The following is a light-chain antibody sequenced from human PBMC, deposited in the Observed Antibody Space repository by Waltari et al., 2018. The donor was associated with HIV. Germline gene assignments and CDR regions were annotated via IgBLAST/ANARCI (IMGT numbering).Light chain of an antibody. J-gene: IGKJ3*01. V-gene: IGKV1-39*01. Sequence: DIQMTQSPSSLSASVGDRVTITCRASQNISNNLNWYQQKPGKGPNFLIFAASGLQTGVPSRFSGSGSGTDFTLTISSLEPEDFATYYCQQSSSTPFTFGPGTKVDIK. CDR2: AAS. CDR1: QNISNN. CDR3: QQSSSTPFT.